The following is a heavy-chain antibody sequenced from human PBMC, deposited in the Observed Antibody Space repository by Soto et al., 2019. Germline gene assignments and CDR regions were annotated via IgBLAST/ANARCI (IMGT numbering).Heavy chain of an antibody. CDR2: IYSGGST. D-gene: IGHD2-2*01. J-gene: IGHJ6*03. CDR1: GFTVSSNY. Sequence: GGSLRLSCAASGFTVSSNYMSWVRQAPGKGLEWVSVIYSGGSTYYADSVKGRFTISRHNSKNTLYLQMNSLRAEDTAVYYCARAMSIHKVDYYYYMDVWGKGTTVTVSS. V-gene: IGHV3-53*04. CDR3: ARAMSIHKVDYYYYMDV.